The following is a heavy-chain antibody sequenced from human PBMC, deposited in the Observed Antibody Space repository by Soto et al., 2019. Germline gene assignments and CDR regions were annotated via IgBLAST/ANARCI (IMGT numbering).Heavy chain of an antibody. V-gene: IGHV1-18*01. CDR1: GYTFTSYG. J-gene: IGHJ5*02. CDR3: ARAEYCSSTSCYRSRALWFDP. CDR2: ISAYNGNT. Sequence: QVQLVQSGAEVKKPGASVKVSCKASGYTFTSYGISWVRQAPGQGLEWMGWISAYNGNTNYAQKLQGRVTMTTDTSTSTAYMELRSRRSDDTAVYYCARAEYCSSTSCYRSRALWFDPWGQGTLVTVSS. D-gene: IGHD2-2*01.